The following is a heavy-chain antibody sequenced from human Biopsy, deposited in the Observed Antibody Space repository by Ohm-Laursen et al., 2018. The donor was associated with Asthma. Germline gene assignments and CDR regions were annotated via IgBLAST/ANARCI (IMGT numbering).Heavy chain of an antibody. V-gene: IGHV4-39*01. CDR1: GGSISSSSYY. CDR2: IYYNGRT. D-gene: IGHD2-2*01. J-gene: IGHJ6*02. Sequence: GTLSLTCTVSGGSISSSSYYWGWIRQPPGKGLEWIGSIYYNGRTYYNPSLKSRVTISVDTSKKQLSLKLSSVTAADTAVYYCARVVGGYCSSTSCYGGYYYGMDVWGQGTTVTVSS. CDR3: ARVVGGYCSSTSCYGGYYYGMDV.